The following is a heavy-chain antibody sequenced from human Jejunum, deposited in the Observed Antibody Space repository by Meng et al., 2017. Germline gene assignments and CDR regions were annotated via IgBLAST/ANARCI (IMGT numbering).Heavy chain of an antibody. CDR1: GFSLSTDGVG. J-gene: IGHJ4*02. Sequence: SGPMLVKPTQTLTLTCSVSGFSLSTDGVGVGWIRQPPGKALEWLALNYWDDDTRYSPSLKHRLTITKDTSKNQVVLTMTDMDPVDTARYYCAHKREETTVNYFDFWGQGTLVTVSS. V-gene: IGHV2-5*02. CDR3: AHKREETTVNYFDF. D-gene: IGHD4-17*01. CDR2: NYWDDDT.